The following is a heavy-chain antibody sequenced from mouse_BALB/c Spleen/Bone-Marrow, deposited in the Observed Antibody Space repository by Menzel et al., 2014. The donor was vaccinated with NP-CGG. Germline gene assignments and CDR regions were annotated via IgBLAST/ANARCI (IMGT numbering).Heavy chain of an antibody. CDR1: GYTFTDYE. J-gene: IGHJ3*01. Sequence: VQLQESGAGLVRPGASVTLSCKASGYTFTDYEMHWVKQTPVHGLEWIGAIDPETGGTAYNQKFKGKATLTADKSSSTAYMELRSLTSEDSAVYYCTRRTGDPYWGQGTLVTVSA. V-gene: IGHV1-15*01. CDR2: IDPETGGT. D-gene: IGHD4-1*01. CDR3: TRRTGDPY.